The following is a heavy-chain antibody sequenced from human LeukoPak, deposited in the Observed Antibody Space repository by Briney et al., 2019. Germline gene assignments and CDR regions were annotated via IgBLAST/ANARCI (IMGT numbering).Heavy chain of an antibody. CDR2: IKSKTDGGTT. CDR1: GFTFSNAW. CDR3: TTWVEWLDAFDI. D-gene: IGHD3-3*01. J-gene: IGHJ3*02. V-gene: IGHV3-15*01. Sequence: GGSLRLSCAASGFTFSNAWMSWVRQAPGKGLEWVGRIKSKTDGGTTDYAAPVKGRFTISRDDSKNTLYLQMNSLKTEDTAVYYCTTWVEWLDAFDIWGQGTMVTVSS.